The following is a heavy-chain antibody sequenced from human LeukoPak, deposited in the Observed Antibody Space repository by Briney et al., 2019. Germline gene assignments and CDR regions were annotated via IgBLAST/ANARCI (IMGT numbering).Heavy chain of an antibody. V-gene: IGHV1-8*01. CDR2: MNPNSGNT. CDR1: GYTFTSYD. D-gene: IGHD3-9*01. Sequence: ASMKVSCKASGYTFTSYDINWVRQATGQGLEWMGWMNPNSGNTGYAQKFQGRVTMTRNTSISTAYMELSSLRSEDTAMYYCARGYYDILTGYSSYFDYWGQGTLVTVSS. J-gene: IGHJ4*02. CDR3: ARGYYDILTGYSSYFDY.